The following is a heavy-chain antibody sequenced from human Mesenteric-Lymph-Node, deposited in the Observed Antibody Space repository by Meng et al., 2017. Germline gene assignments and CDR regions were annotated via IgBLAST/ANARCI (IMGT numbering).Heavy chain of an antibody. CDR3: AKDTTPLAYCGGDCYPFDY. CDR2: ISGSGGST. V-gene: IGHV3-23*01. CDR1: GFTFSSYA. D-gene: IGHD2-21*02. Sequence: GGSLRLSCAASGFTFSSYAMSWVRQAPGKGLEWVSAISGSGGSTYYADSVKGRFTISRDNSKNTLYLQMNSLRAEDTAVYYCAKDTTPLAYCGGDCYPFDYWGQGTLVTVSS. J-gene: IGHJ4*02.